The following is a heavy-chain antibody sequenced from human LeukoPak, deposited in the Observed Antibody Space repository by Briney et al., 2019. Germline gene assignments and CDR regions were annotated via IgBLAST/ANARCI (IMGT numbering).Heavy chain of an antibody. D-gene: IGHD1-14*01. CDR2: ISYDGSIQ. CDR3: ASSSVSDNPNAMDV. CDR1: GFTFSSYG. J-gene: IGHJ6*02. V-gene: IGHV3-30*03. Sequence: GTSLRLSCAASGFTFSSYGMHWVRQTPGKGLEWVTIISYDGSIQYYADSVKGRFTISRDNARNTLYLQMNSLRAEDTAVYYCASSSVSDNPNAMDVWGQGTTVTVSS.